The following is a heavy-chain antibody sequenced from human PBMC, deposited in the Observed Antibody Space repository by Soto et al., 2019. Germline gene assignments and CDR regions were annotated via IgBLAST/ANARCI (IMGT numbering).Heavy chain of an antibody. CDR2: IGTAGDP. CDR3: ARDGGRGYGMDV. J-gene: IGHJ6*02. V-gene: IGHV3-13*05. Sequence: GGSLRLSCAASGFTFSSYDMHWVRQATGKGLEWVSAIGTAGDPYYPGSVKGRFTISRENAKNSLYLQMNSLRAGNTAVYYCARDGGRGYGMDVWGQGTTVTVSS. CDR1: GFTFSSYD.